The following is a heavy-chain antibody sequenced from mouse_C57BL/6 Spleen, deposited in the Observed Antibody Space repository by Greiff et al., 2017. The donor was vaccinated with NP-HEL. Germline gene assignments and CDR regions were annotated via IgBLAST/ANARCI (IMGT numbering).Heavy chain of an antibody. D-gene: IGHD1-1*01. CDR2: ISYDGSN. CDR3: AHYYGSSHAMDY. Sequence: EVKLMESGPGLVKPSQSLSLTCSVTGYSITSGYYWNWLRQFPGNKLEWMGYISYDGSNNYNPSLKNRISITRDTSKNQFFLKLNSVTTEDTATYYCAHYYGSSHAMDYWGQGTSVTVSS. V-gene: IGHV3-6*01. CDR1: GYSITSGYY. J-gene: IGHJ4*01.